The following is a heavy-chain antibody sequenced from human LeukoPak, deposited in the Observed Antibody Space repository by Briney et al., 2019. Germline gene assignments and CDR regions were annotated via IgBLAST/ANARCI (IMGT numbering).Heavy chain of an antibody. J-gene: IGHJ4*02. D-gene: IGHD3-16*02. CDR1: GYTFTGYY. CDR2: INPNSGGT. Sequence: ASVKVSCKASGYTFTGYYMLWVRQAPGQGLEWMGWINPNSGGTNYAQKFQGRVTMTRDTSISTAFMELSRLRSDDTAVYYCARDFDYVWGSYRYPTNYFDYWGQGTLVTVSS. V-gene: IGHV1-2*02. CDR3: ARDFDYVWGSYRYPTNYFDY.